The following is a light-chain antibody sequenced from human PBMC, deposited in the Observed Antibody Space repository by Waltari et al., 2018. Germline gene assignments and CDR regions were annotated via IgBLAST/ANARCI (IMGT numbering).Light chain of an antibody. Sequence: QSVLTQPPSASGTPGQRVTISCSGSSSNIGSNTVNWYQQLPGTAPKLLIYRNNQRPAGVPDRFSGSKSGTSSSLAISGLPSEDEAAYYCAAWDDSLNGWVFGGGTKLTV. CDR1: SSNIGSNT. CDR2: RNN. CDR3: AAWDDSLNGWV. J-gene: IGLJ3*02. V-gene: IGLV1-44*01.